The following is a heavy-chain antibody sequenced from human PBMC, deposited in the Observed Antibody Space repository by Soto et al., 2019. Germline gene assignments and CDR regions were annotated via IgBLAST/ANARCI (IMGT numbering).Heavy chain of an antibody. Sequence: ASVKVSCKASGYTFTSYAMHWVRQAPGQRLEWMGWINAGNGNTKYSQKFQGRVTITRDTSASTAYKELSSLRSEDTAVYYCARDPVLRYFDWLSDPVNWFDPWGQGTLVTVSS. V-gene: IGHV1-3*01. CDR3: ARDPVLRYFDWLSDPVNWFDP. CDR2: INAGNGNT. D-gene: IGHD3-9*01. CDR1: GYTFTSYA. J-gene: IGHJ5*02.